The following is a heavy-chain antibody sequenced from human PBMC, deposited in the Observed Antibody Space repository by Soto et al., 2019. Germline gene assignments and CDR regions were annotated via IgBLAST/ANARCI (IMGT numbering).Heavy chain of an antibody. CDR2: IIPIFGTA. Sequence: SVKVSCKASGGTFSSYAISWVRQAPGQGLEWMGGIIPIFGTANYAQKFQGRVTITADESTSTAYMELSSLRSEDTAVYYCARGGDIQSSGYLDAFDIWGQGTMVTASS. CDR3: ARGGDIQSSGYLDAFDI. J-gene: IGHJ3*02. CDR1: GGTFSSYA. D-gene: IGHD3-22*01. V-gene: IGHV1-69*01.